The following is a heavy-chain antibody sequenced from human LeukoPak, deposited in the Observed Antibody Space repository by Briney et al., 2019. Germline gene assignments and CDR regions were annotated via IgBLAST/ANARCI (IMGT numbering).Heavy chain of an antibody. CDR1: GFTFSSYS. D-gene: IGHD3-10*01. J-gene: IGHJ5*02. CDR2: LSSSSSYI. V-gene: IGHV3-21*01. Sequence: GGALRLSCAASGFTFSSYSMNWGRPAPGKGLGGVLSLSSSSSYIYYADSVKGRFTISRDNAKNSLYLQMNSLRAEDTAVYYCARDHLSWFGESPTFDPWGQGTLVTVSS. CDR3: ARDHLSWFGESPTFDP.